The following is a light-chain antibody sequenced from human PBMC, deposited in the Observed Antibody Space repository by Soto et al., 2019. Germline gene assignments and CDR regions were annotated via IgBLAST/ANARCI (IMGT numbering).Light chain of an antibody. CDR3: QQYGGSPHT. V-gene: IGKV3-20*01. Sequence: EIVLTQSPGTLSLSPGQRATLSCRASQSVRSNYLAWFQQKPGQAPRLLIHGASSRATGVPDRFSGSGSGTDFTLTISRLEPEDVAVYYCQQYGGSPHTFGQGTKVEI. CDR1: QSVRSNY. J-gene: IGKJ1*01. CDR2: GAS.